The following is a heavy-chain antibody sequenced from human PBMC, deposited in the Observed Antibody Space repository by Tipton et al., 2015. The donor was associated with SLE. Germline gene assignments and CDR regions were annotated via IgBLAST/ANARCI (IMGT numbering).Heavy chain of an antibody. CDR3: VGRGMVFEH. V-gene: IGHV4-59*08. J-gene: IGHJ1*01. Sequence: TLSLTCSVSGGSISSNYWIWIRQPPGKGLEWIGYISYGGGTNYNPSLKSRVTMSVDTSRNQFSLKLSSVTAADTAVYYCVGRGMVFEHWDQGTLVTVSS. CDR2: ISYGGGT. D-gene: IGHD3-10*01. CDR1: GGSISSNY.